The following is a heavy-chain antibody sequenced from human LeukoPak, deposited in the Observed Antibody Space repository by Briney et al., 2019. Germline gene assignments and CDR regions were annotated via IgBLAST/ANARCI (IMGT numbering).Heavy chain of an antibody. CDR3: ARGLVPRSRGPYFDY. CDR2: INHSGST. Sequence: SETLSLTCAVYGGSFSGYYWSWIRQPPGKGLEWIVEINHSGSTNYNPSLKSRVTISVDTSKNQFSLKLSSVTDADTAVYYGARGLVPRSRGPYFDYWGQGTLVTVSS. V-gene: IGHV4-34*01. J-gene: IGHJ4*02. CDR1: GGSFSGYY. D-gene: IGHD2-8*01.